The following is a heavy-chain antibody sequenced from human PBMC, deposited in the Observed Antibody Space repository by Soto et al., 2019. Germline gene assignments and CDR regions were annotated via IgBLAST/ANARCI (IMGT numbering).Heavy chain of an antibody. V-gene: IGHV4-31*03. CDR3: ARRLIVVVPAAVEERYGMDV. D-gene: IGHD2-2*01. CDR2: IYYSGST. J-gene: IGHJ6*02. CDR1: GGSISSGGYY. Sequence: QVQLQESGPGLVKPSQTLSLTCTVSGGSISSGGYYWSWIRQHPGKGLEWIGYIYYSGSTYYNPSLKSRVTISVDTSKNQFSLKLSSVTAAETAVYYCARRLIVVVPAAVEERYGMDVWGQGTTVTVSS.